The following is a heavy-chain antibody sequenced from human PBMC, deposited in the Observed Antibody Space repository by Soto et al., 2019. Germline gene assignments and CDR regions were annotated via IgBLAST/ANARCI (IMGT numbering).Heavy chain of an antibody. V-gene: IGHV1-18*01. CDR1: GYTFTSYG. CDR3: ARDLPGYCSGASCYYFDY. D-gene: IGHD2-15*01. CDR2: ISTYNGNT. Sequence: QVQLVQSGTEVKKPGASVKVSCKASGYTFTSYGISWVRQAPGQGLEWMGWISTYNGNTIYAQNLQGRVTVTTDTSTRTAYMELRSLTSDDTAVYYCARDLPGYCSGASCYYFDYWGQGTLVTVSS. J-gene: IGHJ4*02.